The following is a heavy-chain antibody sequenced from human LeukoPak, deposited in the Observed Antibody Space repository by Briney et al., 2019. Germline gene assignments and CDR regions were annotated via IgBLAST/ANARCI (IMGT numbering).Heavy chain of an antibody. V-gene: IGHV3-74*01. CDR1: GFTFSAYW. CDR2: INNDGTAT. CDR3: ARDHSGNYYSEFFDY. J-gene: IGHJ4*02. Sequence: QPGGSLRLSCAASGFTFSAYWMHWVRQVPGKGLVWVSRINNDGTATFFADSVKGRFTISRDNAKNTLYLQMDSLRAEDTAVYYCARDHSGNYYSEFFDYWGQGTLVTVSS. D-gene: IGHD1-26*01.